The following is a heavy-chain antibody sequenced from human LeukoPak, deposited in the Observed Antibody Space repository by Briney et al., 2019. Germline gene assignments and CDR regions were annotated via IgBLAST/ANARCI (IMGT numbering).Heavy chain of an antibody. Sequence: SVKVSCKASGGTFSSYAISWVRQAPGQGLEWMGGIIPIFGTANYAQKFQGRVTITADESTSTAYLELSSLRSEDTAVYYCARLAIAVAGTRNYYYYGMDVWGQGTTVTVSS. V-gene: IGHV1-69*13. CDR3: ARLAIAVAGTRNYYYYGMDV. CDR2: IIPIFGTA. J-gene: IGHJ6*02. CDR1: GGTFSSYA. D-gene: IGHD6-19*01.